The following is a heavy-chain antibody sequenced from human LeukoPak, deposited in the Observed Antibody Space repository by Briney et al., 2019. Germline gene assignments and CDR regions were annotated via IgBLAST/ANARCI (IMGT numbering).Heavy chain of an antibody. Sequence: SETLSLTCTVSGGSISSGGYYWSWIHQHPGKGLEWIGYIYYSGSTYYNPSLKSRVTISVDTSKNQFSLKLSSVTAADTAVYYCARSRGYGSGTPGYYGMDVWGQGTTVTVSS. V-gene: IGHV4-31*03. D-gene: IGHD3-10*01. CDR2: IYYSGST. CDR3: ARSRGYGSGTPGYYGMDV. CDR1: GGSISSGGYY. J-gene: IGHJ6*02.